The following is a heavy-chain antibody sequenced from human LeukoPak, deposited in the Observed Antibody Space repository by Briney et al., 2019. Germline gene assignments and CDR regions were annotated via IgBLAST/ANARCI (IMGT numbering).Heavy chain of an antibody. CDR3: ARDPGSSSFDY. Sequence: GGSLRLSCVASGFTFSSFWMSWVRQAPGKGLEFVANIDQDGSVRNYVDSVKGRFIISRDNAKNSPYLQMDSLRAEDTAVYFCARDPGSSSFDYWGLGTPVTVSS. V-gene: IGHV3-7*01. CDR1: GFTFSSFW. CDR2: IDQDGSVR. D-gene: IGHD6-13*01. J-gene: IGHJ4*02.